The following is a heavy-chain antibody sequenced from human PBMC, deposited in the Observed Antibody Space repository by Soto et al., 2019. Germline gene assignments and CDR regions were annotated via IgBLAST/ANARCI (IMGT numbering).Heavy chain of an antibody. CDR2: IYYSGST. CDR1: GGSVSSGSYY. V-gene: IGHV4-61*01. CDR3: ARDARPTIFGVGPYYYYGMDV. D-gene: IGHD3-3*01. J-gene: IGHJ6*02. Sequence: SETLSLTCTVSGGSVSSGSYYWSWIRQPPGKGLEWIGYIYYSGSTNYNPSLKSRVTISVDTSKNQFSLKLSSVTAADTAVYYCARDARPTIFGVGPYYYYGMDVWGQGTTVTVS.